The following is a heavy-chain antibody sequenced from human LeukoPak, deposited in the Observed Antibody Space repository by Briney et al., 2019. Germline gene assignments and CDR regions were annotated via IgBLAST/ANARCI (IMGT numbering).Heavy chain of an antibody. V-gene: IGHV3-23*01. Sequence: SGGSLRLSCAASGLTFSSYAINWVRQAPGKGLEGVSEISGGGDNTYYADSVKGRFTISRDNSKNTLYLQMNSLRAEDTAVYYCAKVGQPWSIWSYFDSWGQGTLVTVSS. D-gene: IGHD3-3*01. CDR3: AKVGQPWSIWSYFDS. CDR1: GLTFSSYA. J-gene: IGHJ4*02. CDR2: ISGGGDNT.